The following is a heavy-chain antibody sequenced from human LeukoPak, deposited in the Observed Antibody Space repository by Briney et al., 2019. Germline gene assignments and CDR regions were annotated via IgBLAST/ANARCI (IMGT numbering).Heavy chain of an antibody. CDR3: AKDLSVVGAHDSFDV. CDR2: ISYDGNSI. D-gene: IGHD1-26*01. J-gene: IGHJ3*01. CDR1: GFSFSSYG. V-gene: IGHV3-30*18. Sequence: PGRSLRLSCAASGFSFSSYGMHWVGQAPGKGLEWLTVISYDGNSIYYADSVKDRFTISRDNSKNTLYLQMNSLRIEDTAVYYCAKDLSVVGAHDSFDVWGQGTMVTVSS.